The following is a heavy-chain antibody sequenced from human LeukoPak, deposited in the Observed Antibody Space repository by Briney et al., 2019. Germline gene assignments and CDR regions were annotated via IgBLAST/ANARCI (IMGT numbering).Heavy chain of an antibody. V-gene: IGHV1-69*04. CDR3: ASLAIGGSGSDGNFDY. J-gene: IGHJ4*02. Sequence: SVKVSCKASGGTFSSYAISWVRQAPGQGLEWMGRIIPILGIANYAQKSQGRVTITADKSTSTAYMELSSLRSEDTAVYYCASLAIGGSGSDGNFDYWGQGTLVTVSS. CDR2: IIPILGIA. CDR1: GGTFSSYA. D-gene: IGHD3-10*01.